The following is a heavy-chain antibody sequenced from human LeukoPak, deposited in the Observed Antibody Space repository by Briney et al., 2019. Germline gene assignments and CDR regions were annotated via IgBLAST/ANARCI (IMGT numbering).Heavy chain of an antibody. CDR2: ISWNSGSI. V-gene: IGHV3-9*01. D-gene: IGHD5-18*01. CDR3: AKAPLRGYSYGSFDH. Sequence: GGSLRLSCAASGFTFDDYAMHWVRQAPGKGLEWVSGISWNSGSISYAGSVKGRFTIARDNAKNSLYLQMNSLRAEDTALYYCAKAPLRGYSYGSFDHWGQGTLVTVSS. CDR1: GFTFDDYA. J-gene: IGHJ4*02.